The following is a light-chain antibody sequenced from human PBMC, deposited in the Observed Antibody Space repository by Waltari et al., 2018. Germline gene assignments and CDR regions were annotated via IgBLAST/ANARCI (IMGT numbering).Light chain of an antibody. CDR3: AAWDDSLSGRV. CDR2: RTN. V-gene: IGLV1-47*01. Sequence: QSVLTQPPSASGTPGQRVTISCYGSSPNLASNYVHWYQPLPGPAPKLLIYRTNRRPSGVPSRFSGSNSGPSASLAISGLRSEDEADYYCAAWDDSLSGRVFGGGTKLTVL. J-gene: IGLJ3*02. CDR1: SPNLASNY.